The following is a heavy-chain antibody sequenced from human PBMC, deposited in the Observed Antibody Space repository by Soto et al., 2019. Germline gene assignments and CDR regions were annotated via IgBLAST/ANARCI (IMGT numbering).Heavy chain of an antibody. CDR1: GGPFSNDI. D-gene: IGHD5-12*01. CDR2: IIPLLTTS. J-gene: IGHJ4*02. Sequence: QLEQSGAEVKKPGSSVRVSCKASGGPFSNDIITWVRQAPGQGLEWMGRIIPLLTTSTYAQKFQGRLTIPADRSTGTAYMALKNLTSADTAVYYCARDSPIGSTFSGYDAIDYWGQGTRITVSS. CDR3: ARDSPIGSTFSGYDAIDY. V-gene: IGHV1-69*08.